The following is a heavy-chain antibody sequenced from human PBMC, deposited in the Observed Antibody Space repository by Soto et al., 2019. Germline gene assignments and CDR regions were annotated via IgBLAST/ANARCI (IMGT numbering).Heavy chain of an antibody. CDR3: ARVQWRQFVGWFDP. D-gene: IGHD6-19*01. CDR1: GGFFSGEY. Sequence: PETLSLTSAVYGGFFSGEYWSWIRQPPGTGLEWIGEINHSGSTNYNPSLKSRVTISVDTSKNQFSLKLSSVTAADTAVYYCARVQWRQFVGWFDPWGQGTLVTVSS. CDR2: INHSGST. V-gene: IGHV4-34*01. J-gene: IGHJ5*02.